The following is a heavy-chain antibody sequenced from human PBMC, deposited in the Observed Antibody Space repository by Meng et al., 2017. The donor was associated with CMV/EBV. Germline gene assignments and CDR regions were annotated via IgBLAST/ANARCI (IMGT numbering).Heavy chain of an antibody. CDR3: ASSLTYPDY. J-gene: IGHJ4*02. V-gene: IGHV4-34*01. Sequence: VQLQEWGAGLLKPAEPLSLTCVVYGGSFSVYYWSWIRQPPGKGLEWIGEINHSGSTNYNPSLKSRVTISVDTSKNQFSLKLSSVTAADTAVYYCASSLTYPDYWGQGTLVTVSS. CDR1: GGSFSVYY. CDR2: INHSGST. D-gene: IGHD2-15*01.